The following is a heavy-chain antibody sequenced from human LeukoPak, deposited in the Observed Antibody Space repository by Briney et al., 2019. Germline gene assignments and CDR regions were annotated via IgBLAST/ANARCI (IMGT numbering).Heavy chain of an antibody. D-gene: IGHD2-21*01. CDR1: GFTFSDYP. CDR3: ARSFGFPFGYMDV. J-gene: IGHJ6*03. Sequence: GGSLRLSCAASGFTFSDYPMYWVRQAPGKGLEWVAVISYDASNDFYRDSVRGRFTISRDNARNTVYLKMDTLKPEDTAVYYCARSFGFPFGYMDVWGKGTMVIVSS. V-gene: IGHV3-30*04. CDR2: ISYDASND.